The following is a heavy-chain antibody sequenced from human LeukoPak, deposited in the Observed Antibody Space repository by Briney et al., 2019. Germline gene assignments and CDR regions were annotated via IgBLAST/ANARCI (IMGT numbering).Heavy chain of an antibody. J-gene: IGHJ6*03. CDR3: AREKETTVTTSSYYYYYMDV. CDR1: GGTFSSYA. V-gene: IGHV1-69*13. Sequence: ASVKVSCKASGGTFSSYAISWVRQAPGQGLEWMGGIIPIFGTANYAQKFQGRVTITADESTSTAYMELSGLRSEDTAVYYCAREKETTVTTSSYYYYYMDVWGKGTTVTVSS. D-gene: IGHD4-11*01. CDR2: IIPIFGTA.